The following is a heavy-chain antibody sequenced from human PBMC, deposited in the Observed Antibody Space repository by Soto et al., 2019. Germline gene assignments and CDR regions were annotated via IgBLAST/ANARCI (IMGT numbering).Heavy chain of an antibody. V-gene: IGHV3-74*01. CDR1: GFTFSSYW. D-gene: IGHD3-9*01. Sequence: GGSLRLSCAASGFTFSSYWMHWVRQAPGKGLVWVSRINSDGSSTSYADSVKGRFTISRDNAKNTLYLQMNSLRAEDTAVYYCAKGEKYYDILTGYPFDPWGQGTLVTVS. J-gene: IGHJ5*02. CDR2: INSDGSST. CDR3: AKGEKYYDILTGYPFDP.